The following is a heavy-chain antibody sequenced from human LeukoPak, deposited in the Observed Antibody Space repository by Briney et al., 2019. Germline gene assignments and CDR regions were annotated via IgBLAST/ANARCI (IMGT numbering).Heavy chain of an antibody. Sequence: PGRSLRLSCAASGFTFSSYDMHWVRQAPGKGLEWVAVVSYDGYSQYYADSVKGRFTISRDNSKNTLYLQMNSLRAEDTAVYYCAKSVKSGGASVDYWGQGTLVTVSS. J-gene: IGHJ4*02. V-gene: IGHV3-30*18. CDR3: AKSVKSGGASVDY. CDR1: GFTFSSYD. CDR2: VSYDGYSQ. D-gene: IGHD1-26*01.